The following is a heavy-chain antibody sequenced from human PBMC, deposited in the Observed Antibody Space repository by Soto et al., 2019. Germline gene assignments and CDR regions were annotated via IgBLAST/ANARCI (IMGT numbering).Heavy chain of an antibody. V-gene: IGHV4-59*01. CDR1: GGSISSYY. CDR3: AREWGIATYYYGSGRHYHMDV. Sequence: PSETLSLTCTVSGGSISSYYWSWIRQPPGKGLEWIGYIYYSGSTNYNPSLKSRVTISVDTSKNQFSLKLSSVTAADTAVYYCAREWGIATYYYGSGRHYHMDVWGKGTTVTVYS. CDR2: IYYSGST. D-gene: IGHD3-10*01. J-gene: IGHJ6*03.